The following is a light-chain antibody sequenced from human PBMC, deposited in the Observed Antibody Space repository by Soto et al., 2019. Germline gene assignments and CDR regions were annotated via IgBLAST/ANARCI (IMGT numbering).Light chain of an antibody. CDR1: QGISSY. Sequence: DIQLTQSPSFLSASVGDRVTITCRASQGISSYLAWYQQKPGKAPNLLIYAASTLQTGVPSRFSGSGSGTEFTLTISSLQPEDFATYYCQQLNGYPLTFGPGTKVDIK. CDR2: AAS. V-gene: IGKV1-9*01. J-gene: IGKJ3*01. CDR3: QQLNGYPLT.